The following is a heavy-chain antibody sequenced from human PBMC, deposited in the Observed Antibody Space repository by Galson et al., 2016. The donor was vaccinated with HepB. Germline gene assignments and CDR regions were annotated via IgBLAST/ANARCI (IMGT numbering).Heavy chain of an antibody. Sequence: TLSLTCSASGGSISSDGYYWSWIRQHPGKGLEWIGYIYYSGSTYYTPSLKSRVTISADTSTNEFSLKLSSVTAADTAVYYCASGYCSGGSCYFDSWGQGTLVTVSS. J-gene: IGHJ4*02. CDR3: ASGYCSGGSCYFDS. V-gene: IGHV4-31*03. CDR1: GGSISSDGYY. D-gene: IGHD2-15*01. CDR2: IYYSGST.